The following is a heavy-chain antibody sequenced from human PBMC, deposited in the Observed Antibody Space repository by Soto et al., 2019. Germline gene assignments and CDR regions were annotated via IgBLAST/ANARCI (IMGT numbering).Heavy chain of an antibody. CDR1: GFTFSSYA. V-gene: IGHV3-23*01. D-gene: IGHD2-15*01. CDR3: AKINCSGNPYHGY. CDR2: IIGSGGST. J-gene: IGHJ4*02. Sequence: EVQLLESGGGLVQPGGSLRLSCAASGFTFSSYAMSWVRQAPGKGLEWVSAIIGSGGSTYYADSVKGRFTISRDNSKNKLYLQMNRLRAEDTAGYYCAKINCSGNPYHGYWGQGTLVTVSS.